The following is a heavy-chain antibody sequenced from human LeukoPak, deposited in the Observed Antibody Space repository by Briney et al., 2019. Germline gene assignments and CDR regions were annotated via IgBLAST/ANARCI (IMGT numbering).Heavy chain of an antibody. D-gene: IGHD3-22*01. J-gene: IGHJ4*02. CDR2: IYYSGNT. CDR1: GGSISSGAYC. CDR3: ARGGNYYDRSGYFGFDY. Sequence: SETLSLTCTVSGGSISSGAYCWSWIRQPPGKGLEWIGYIYYSGNTYYNPSLKSRLTISVDTSKNQFSLKLSSLTAADTAVYYCARGGNYYDRSGYFGFDYWGQGTLVTVSS. V-gene: IGHV4-30-4*01.